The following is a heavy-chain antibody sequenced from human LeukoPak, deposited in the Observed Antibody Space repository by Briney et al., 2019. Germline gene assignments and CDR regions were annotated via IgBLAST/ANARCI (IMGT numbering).Heavy chain of an antibody. CDR1: GGTFSSYA. V-gene: IGHV1-69*13. CDR2: IIPIFGTA. Sequence: GASVKVSCKASGGTFSSYAISWVRQAPGQGLEWMGGIIPIFGTANYAQKSQGRATITADESTSTAYMELSGLRSEDTAVYYCARVGCSSTSCYWRDAFDIWGQGTMVTVSS. J-gene: IGHJ3*02. CDR3: ARVGCSSTSCYWRDAFDI. D-gene: IGHD2-2*01.